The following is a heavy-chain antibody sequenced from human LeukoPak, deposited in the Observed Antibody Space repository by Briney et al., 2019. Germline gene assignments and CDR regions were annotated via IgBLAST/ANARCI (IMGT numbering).Heavy chain of an antibody. Sequence: GGSLRLSCAASGFNFGDSRMTWVRQVPGKGLEWVANINQDGTEKHFLDSVEGRFTISRDNAKKPLFLQMSSLRSEDTAVYFCVRGDWYFESWGQGTLVTVSA. CDR3: VRGDWYFES. CDR2: INQDGTEK. D-gene: IGHD2-21*01. CDR1: GFNFGDSR. J-gene: IGHJ4*02. V-gene: IGHV3-7*04.